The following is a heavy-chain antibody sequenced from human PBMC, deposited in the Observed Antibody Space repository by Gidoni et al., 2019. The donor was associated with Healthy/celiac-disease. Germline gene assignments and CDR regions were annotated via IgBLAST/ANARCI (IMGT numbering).Heavy chain of an antibody. V-gene: IGHV4-39*01. CDR2: IYYSGST. J-gene: IGHJ4*02. CDR1: GGSISSSSYY. Sequence: QLQLQESGPGLVKPSETLSLTCTVSGGSISSSSYYWGWIRQPPGKGLEWIGSIYYSGSTYYNPSLKSRVTISVDTSKNQFSLKRSSVTAADTAVYYCASEGRSSSFDYWGQGTLDTVSS. CDR3: ASEGRSSSFDY. D-gene: IGHD3-10*01.